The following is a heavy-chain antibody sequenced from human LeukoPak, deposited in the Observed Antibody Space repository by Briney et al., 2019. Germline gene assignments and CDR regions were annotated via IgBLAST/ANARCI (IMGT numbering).Heavy chain of an antibody. CDR2: ISWNSDSI. D-gene: IGHD3-16*01. J-gene: IGHJ3*02. Sequence: GRSLRLSCAASGFTFDDYAMHWVRQAPGKGLEWVSGISWNSDSIGYADSVKGRFTISRDNAKNSLYLQMNSLRAEDTALYYCAKDTNPGGDDAFDIWGQGTMVTVSS. CDR3: AKDTNPGGDDAFDI. CDR1: GFTFDDYA. V-gene: IGHV3-9*01.